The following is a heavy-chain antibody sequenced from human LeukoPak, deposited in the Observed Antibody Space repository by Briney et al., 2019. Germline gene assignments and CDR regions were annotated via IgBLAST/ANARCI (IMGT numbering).Heavy chain of an antibody. CDR2: IIPIFSIA. CDR3: ARGFPQLERFDY. J-gene: IGHJ4*02. V-gene: IGHV1-69*04. Sequence: SVKVSCKASGGTFSSYAISWVRQAPGQGLEWMGRIIPIFSIANYAQKFQGRVTITADKSTSTAYMELSSLRSEDTAVYYCARGFPQLERFDYWGQGTLVTVSS. D-gene: IGHD1-1*01. CDR1: GGTFSSYA.